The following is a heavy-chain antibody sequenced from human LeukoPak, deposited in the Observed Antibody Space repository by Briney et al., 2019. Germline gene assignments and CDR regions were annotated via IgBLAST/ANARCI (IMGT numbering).Heavy chain of an antibody. Sequence: ASVKVSCKASGYTFTDYYIHWVRQAPGQGLEWLGWINPNSGGTSYAQKFQGRVTITRDTSISTAYMELSSLRSDDTAVYYCARDYGDYWGQGTLVTVCS. CDR2: INPNSGGT. J-gene: IGHJ4*02. CDR3: ARDYGDY. CDR1: GYTFTDYY. D-gene: IGHD4-17*01. V-gene: IGHV1-2*02.